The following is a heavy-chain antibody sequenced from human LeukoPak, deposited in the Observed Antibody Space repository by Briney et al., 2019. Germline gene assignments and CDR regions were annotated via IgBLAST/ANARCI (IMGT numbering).Heavy chain of an antibody. CDR3: ARGVATGGPVDY. CDR2: INHRGST. J-gene: IGHJ4*02. CDR1: GGSFSGYY. D-gene: IGHD5-12*01. Sequence: SETLSLTCAVYGGSFSGYYWSWLRQPPGKGLEWIGEINHRGSTNYNPSLKSRVTISVDTSKNQFSLKLSSVTAADTAVYYCARGVATGGPVDYWGQGTLVTVSS. V-gene: IGHV4-34*01.